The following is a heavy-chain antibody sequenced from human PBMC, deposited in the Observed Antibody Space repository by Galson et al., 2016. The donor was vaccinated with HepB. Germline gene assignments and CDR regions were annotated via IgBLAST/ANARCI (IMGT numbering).Heavy chain of an antibody. J-gene: IGHJ3*02. D-gene: IGHD3-10*01. CDR3: ASETSTVRGGLDI. Sequence: VRQAPGKGLEWVSVMYIGGSPYYTDSVKGRFTLSRDNSKNTVYLQMNSLRDEDTAIYYCASETSTVRGGLDIWGQGTMVTVSS. CDR2: MYIGGSP. V-gene: IGHV3-53*01.